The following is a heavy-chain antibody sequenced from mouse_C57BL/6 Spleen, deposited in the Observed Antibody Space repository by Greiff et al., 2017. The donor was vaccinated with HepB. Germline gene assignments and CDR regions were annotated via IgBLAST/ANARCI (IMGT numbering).Heavy chain of an antibody. J-gene: IGHJ1*03. V-gene: IGHV3-6*01. Sequence: EVQLVESGPGLVKPSQSLSLTCSVTGYSITSGYYWNWIRQFPGNKLEWMGYISYDGSNNYNPSLKNRIPITRDTSKNQFFLKLNSVTTEDTATYYCAGNDYRYWYFDGWGTGTTVTVSS. D-gene: IGHD2-4*01. CDR2: ISYDGSN. CDR3: AGNDYRYWYFDG. CDR1: GYSITSGYY.